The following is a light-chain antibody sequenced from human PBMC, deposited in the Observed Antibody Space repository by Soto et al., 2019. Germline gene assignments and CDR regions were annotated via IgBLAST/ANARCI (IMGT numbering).Light chain of an antibody. CDR1: QSINIW. J-gene: IGKJ4*01. CDR3: LQASSFPLT. Sequence: DLQMTQSPSSLSASVGDRVTITCRASQSINIWLAWYQQKPGKAPRLLIYTTSKLQSGVPSRFSGSGFGTDFTLTISSLQPEDFATYYCLQASSFPLTFGGGTKVEI. CDR2: TTS. V-gene: IGKV1D-12*01.